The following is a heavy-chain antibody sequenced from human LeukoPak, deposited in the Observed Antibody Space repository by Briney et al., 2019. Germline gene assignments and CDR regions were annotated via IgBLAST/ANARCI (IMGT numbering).Heavy chain of an antibody. CDR1: EFTFGSYW. V-gene: IGHV3-7*03. J-gene: IGHJ3*01. D-gene: IGHD2-21*02. CDR2: INRDGSKN. Sequence: GGSLRLSCAASEFTFGSYWMTWVRQAPGKGLEWVANINRDGSKNHFVDSVKGRFTISRDNAKNFLYLQMDSLRAEDTAVYFCARDSSPYCGDDCYFDAFDLWGQGTMVTVSS. CDR3: ARDSSPYCGDDCYFDAFDL.